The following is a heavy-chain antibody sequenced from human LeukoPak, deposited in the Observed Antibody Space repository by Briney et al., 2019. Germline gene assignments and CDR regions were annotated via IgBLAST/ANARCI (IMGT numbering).Heavy chain of an antibody. V-gene: IGHV3-21*01. CDR2: ISSSSSYI. Sequence: GGSLRLSCAAPGFTFSSYSMNWVRQAPGKGLEWVSSISSSSSYIYYADSVKGRFTISRDNAKNSLYLQMNSLRAEDTAVYYCARDSLNKDDYWGQGTLVTVSS. D-gene: IGHD1/OR15-1a*01. CDR3: ARDSLNKDDY. J-gene: IGHJ4*02. CDR1: GFTFSSYS.